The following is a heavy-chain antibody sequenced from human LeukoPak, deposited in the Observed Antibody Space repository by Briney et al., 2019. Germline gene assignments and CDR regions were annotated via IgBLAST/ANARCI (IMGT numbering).Heavy chain of an antibody. CDR1: DYPFTSYG. Sequence: ASVKVSCKTSDYPFTSYGISWVRQAPGQGPEWMGWISAYNGNTNYAQKLQGRVTMTTDTSTSTGYMELRSLRSDDTAVYYCARYCSGGTCYDYWGQGTLVTVSS. D-gene: IGHD2-15*01. CDR3: ARYCSGGTCYDY. J-gene: IGHJ4*02. V-gene: IGHV1-18*01. CDR2: ISAYNGNT.